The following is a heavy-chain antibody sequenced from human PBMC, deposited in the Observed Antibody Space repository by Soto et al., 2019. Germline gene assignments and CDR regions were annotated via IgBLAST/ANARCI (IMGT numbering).Heavy chain of an antibody. J-gene: IGHJ5*02. Sequence: DVQLVESGGGLVQPGGSLRLSCAASGFTFSSYWMSWVRQAPGKGLEWVANIKQDGSEKYYVDSVKGRFTISRDNTKNSLYRHMGCLRAEDTAVYYCARHYCSGGTCLFGPWGQGTLVTASS. CDR3: ARHYCSGGTCLFGP. D-gene: IGHD2-15*01. V-gene: IGHV3-7*01. CDR2: IKQDGSEK. CDR1: GFTFSSYW.